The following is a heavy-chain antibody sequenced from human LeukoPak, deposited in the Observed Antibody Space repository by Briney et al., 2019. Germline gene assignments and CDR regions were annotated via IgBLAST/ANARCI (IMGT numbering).Heavy chain of an antibody. CDR1: GFTFDDYA. Sequence: PGGSLRLSCAASGFTFDDYAMHWVRQAPGKGLEWVSGISWNSGSIGYADSVKGRFTISRDNAKNSLYLQMNSLRAEDTALYYCAKDFSSGYYYFDYWGQGTLVTVSS. J-gene: IGHJ4*02. V-gene: IGHV3-9*01. CDR3: AKDFSSGYYYFDY. CDR2: ISWNSGSI. D-gene: IGHD3-22*01.